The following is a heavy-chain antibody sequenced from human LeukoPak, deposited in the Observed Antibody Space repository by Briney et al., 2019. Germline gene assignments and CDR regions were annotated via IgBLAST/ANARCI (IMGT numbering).Heavy chain of an antibody. V-gene: IGHV4-38-2*02. J-gene: IGHJ4*02. D-gene: IGHD2-2*01. Sequence: SETLSLTCTVSGYYISSGYYWGWIRQPPGKGLEWIGSIYHSGSTYYNPSLKSQVTISVDTSKNQFSLKLSSVTAADTAVYYCARGYCSSTSCYATSYWGQGTLVTVSS. CDR1: GYYISSGYY. CDR2: IYHSGST. CDR3: ARGYCSSTSCYATSY.